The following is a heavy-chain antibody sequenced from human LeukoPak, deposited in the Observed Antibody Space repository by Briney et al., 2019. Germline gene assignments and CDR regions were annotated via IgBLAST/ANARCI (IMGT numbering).Heavy chain of an antibody. V-gene: IGHV3-48*04. Sequence: GGSLRLSCAASGVTFSTEAMNWVRQAPGMGLEWLSYISGSGDKTYYTDSVRGRFTISRDNAKNSLYLQMNSLRAEDTAVYYCARAPVAAAGPFFDYWGQGTLVTVSS. CDR1: GVTFSTEA. D-gene: IGHD6-13*01. J-gene: IGHJ4*02. CDR3: ARAPVAAAGPFFDY. CDR2: ISGSGDKT.